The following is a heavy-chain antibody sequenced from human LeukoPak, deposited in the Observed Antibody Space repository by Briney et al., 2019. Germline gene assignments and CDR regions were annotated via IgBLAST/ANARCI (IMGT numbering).Heavy chain of an antibody. D-gene: IGHD2-2*01. V-gene: IGHV1-69*04. CDR1: GGTFSSYA. CDR2: IIPILGIA. CDR3: ARDGSGDVVVPPFDY. J-gene: IGHJ4*02. Sequence: GASVKVSCKASGGTFSSYAISWVRQAPGQGLEWMGRIIPILGIANYAQKFQGRVTITADKSTSTAYMELSSLRSEDTAVYYSARDGSGDVVVPPFDYWGQGTLVTVSS.